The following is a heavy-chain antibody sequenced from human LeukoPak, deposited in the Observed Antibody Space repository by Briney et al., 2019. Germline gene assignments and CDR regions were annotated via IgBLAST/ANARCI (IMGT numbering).Heavy chain of an antibody. CDR3: ARVYSSSWSGPYFDY. J-gene: IGHJ4*02. Sequence: SETLSLTCTVSGGSISSYYWSWIRQPPGKGLEWIGYIYYSGSTNYNPSLKSRVTISVDTSKNQFSLKLSSVTAADTAVYYCARVYSSSWSGPYFDYWGQGTLVTVSS. V-gene: IGHV4-59*01. CDR2: IYYSGST. CDR1: GGSISSYY. D-gene: IGHD6-13*01.